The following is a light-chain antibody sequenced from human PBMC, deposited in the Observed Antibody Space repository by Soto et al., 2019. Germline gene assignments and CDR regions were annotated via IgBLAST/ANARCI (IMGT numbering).Light chain of an antibody. CDR3: QQYGSSPPIT. Sequence: EIGLTQSPGTLSLSPGERATLSCRASQSVSSSYLAWYQQKPGQAPRLLIYGASSRATGIPDRFSGSGSGTDFTRTISRREPEDFAVYYCQQYGSSPPITFGQGTRLEIK. J-gene: IGKJ5*01. CDR1: QSVSSSY. V-gene: IGKV3-20*01. CDR2: GAS.